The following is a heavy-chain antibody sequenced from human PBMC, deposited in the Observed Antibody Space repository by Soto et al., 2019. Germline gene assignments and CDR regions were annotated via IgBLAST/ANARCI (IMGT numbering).Heavy chain of an antibody. D-gene: IGHD3-10*01. J-gene: IGHJ6*03. Sequence: GGSLRLSCAASGFTFSSYAMSWVRQAPGKGLEWVSYISSSSSTIYYADSVKGRFTISRDNAKNSLYLQMNSLRAEDTAVYYCARPHGLWFGESYYYMDVWGKGTTVTVSS. CDR2: ISSSSSTI. V-gene: IGHV3-48*01. CDR3: ARPHGLWFGESYYYMDV. CDR1: GFTFSSYA.